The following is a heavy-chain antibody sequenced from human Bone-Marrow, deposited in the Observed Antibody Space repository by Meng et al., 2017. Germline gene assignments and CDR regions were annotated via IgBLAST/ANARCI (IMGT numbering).Heavy chain of an antibody. CDR1: GGSISSYY. J-gene: IGHJ6*02. Sequence: SEILSLTCPGPGGSISSYYWSWIRQHPGKGLEWIRYIYYSGSTNYNPALKSRVTISVDTSKNQFSLKLGSVTAADTAVYNCARIAAAGTMSWYYYYGMDVWGQGTMVTVSS. D-gene: IGHD6-13*01. CDR3: ARIAAAGTMSWYYYYGMDV. CDR2: IYYSGST. V-gene: IGHV4-59*01.